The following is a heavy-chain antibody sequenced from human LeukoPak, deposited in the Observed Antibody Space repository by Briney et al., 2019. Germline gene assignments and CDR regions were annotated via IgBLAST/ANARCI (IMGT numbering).Heavy chain of an antibody. D-gene: IGHD4-17*01. CDR1: GFTFSNYA. V-gene: IGHV3-23*01. CDR3: AKLLNDYGDYYFDY. Sequence: GRSLRLSCSASGFTFSNYAISWVRQAPGQGLDWVSAISARDGSTYYADSVKGRFTISRDNSKNTLYLQMNSLRAEDTAVYYCAKLLNDYGDYYFDYWGQGTLVTVSS. J-gene: IGHJ4*02. CDR2: ISARDGST.